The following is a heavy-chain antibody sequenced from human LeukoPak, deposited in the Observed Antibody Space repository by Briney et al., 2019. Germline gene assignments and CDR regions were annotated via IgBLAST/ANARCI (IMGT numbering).Heavy chain of an antibody. Sequence: GGSLRLSCAASGFTFSSYAMIWVRQAPGKGLGWVSSISSSGSYVYYADSVKGRFTISRDNAKNSLYLQMNSLRAEDTAVYYCTRMQQQLAIDAFDIWGQGTMVTVSS. CDR1: GFTFSSYA. V-gene: IGHV3-21*01. CDR3: TRMQQQLAIDAFDI. CDR2: ISSSGSYV. J-gene: IGHJ3*02. D-gene: IGHD6-13*01.